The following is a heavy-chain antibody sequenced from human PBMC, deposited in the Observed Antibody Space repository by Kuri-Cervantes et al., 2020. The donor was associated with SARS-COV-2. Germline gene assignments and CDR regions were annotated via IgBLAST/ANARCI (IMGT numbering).Heavy chain of an antibody. CDR2: ISSSSSYI. D-gene: IGHD3-3*01. CDR3: ARVPKLRFLEWLSHFDY. V-gene: IGHV3-21*01. CDR1: GFTFSNAW. Sequence: GGSLRLSCAASGFTFSNAWMSWVRQAPGKGLEWVSSISSSSSYIYYADSVKGRFTISRDNAKNSLYLQMNSLRAEDTAVYYCARVPKLRFLEWLSHFDYWGQGTLVTVSS. J-gene: IGHJ4*02.